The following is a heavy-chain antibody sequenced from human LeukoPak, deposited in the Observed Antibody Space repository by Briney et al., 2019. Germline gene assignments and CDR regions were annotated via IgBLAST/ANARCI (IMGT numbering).Heavy chain of an antibody. CDR2: IKQDGSEK. J-gene: IGHJ4*02. CDR3: ARESNEWSLDY. Sequence: GGSLRLSCAASGFTFSSYWMSWVHQAPGKGLEWVANIKQDGSEKYYVDSVKGRFTISRDNAKNSLYLQMNSLRAEDTAVYYCARESNEWSLDYWGQGTLVTVSS. V-gene: IGHV3-7*03. CDR1: GFTFSSYW. D-gene: IGHD3-3*01.